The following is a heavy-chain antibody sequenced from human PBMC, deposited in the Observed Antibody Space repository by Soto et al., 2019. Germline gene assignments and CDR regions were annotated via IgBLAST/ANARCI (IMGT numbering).Heavy chain of an antibody. Sequence: QVQLVQSGAEVKKPGASVKVSCKASGYTFTSYAMHWVRQAPGQRLEWMGWINAGNGNTKYSQKFQGRVTITRDTSASTAYMELSSLRSEDTAVYYCARANDSGYSVWWFDPWGQGTLVTVSS. D-gene: IGHD5-18*01. CDR3: ARANDSGYSVWWFDP. J-gene: IGHJ5*02. V-gene: IGHV1-3*01. CDR2: INAGNGNT. CDR1: GYTFTSYA.